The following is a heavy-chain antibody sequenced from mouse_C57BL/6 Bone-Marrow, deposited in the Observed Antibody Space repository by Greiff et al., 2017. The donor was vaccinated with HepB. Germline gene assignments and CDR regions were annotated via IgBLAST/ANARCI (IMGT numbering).Heavy chain of an antibody. CDR2: SRNKANDYTT. CDR1: GFTFSDFY. J-gene: IGHJ3*01. Sequence: EVKLMESGGGLVQSGRSLRLSCATSGFTFSDFYMEWVRQAPGKGLEWIAASRNKANDYTTEYSASVKGRFIVSRDTSQSILYLQMNALRAEDTAIYYCARDYPAWFAYWGQGTLVTVSA. V-gene: IGHV7-1*01. CDR3: ARDYPAWFAY.